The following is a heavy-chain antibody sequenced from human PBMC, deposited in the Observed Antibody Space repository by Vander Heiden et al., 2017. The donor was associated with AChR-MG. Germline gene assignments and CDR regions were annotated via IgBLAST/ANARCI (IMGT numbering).Heavy chain of an antibody. V-gene: IGHV1-2*02. CDR2: INPNSGGT. CDR1: GYTFTGYY. Sequence: QVQLVQSGAEVKKPGASVKVSCKASGYTFTGYYMHWVRQAPGQGLEWMGWINPNSGGTNYAQKVQGRVTMTRDTSISTAYMELSRLRSDDTAVYYCARDPNGGYFDYWGQGTLVTVSS. CDR3: ARDPNGGYFDY. D-gene: IGHD4-17*01. J-gene: IGHJ4*02.